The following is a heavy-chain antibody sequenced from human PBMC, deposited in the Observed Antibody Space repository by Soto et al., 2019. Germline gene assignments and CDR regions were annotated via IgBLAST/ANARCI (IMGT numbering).Heavy chain of an antibody. Sequence: GGSLRLSCAASGFTFSSYAMHWVRQAPGKGLEWVAVISYDGSNKYYADSVKGRFTISRDNSKNTLYLQMNSLRAEDTAVYYCARDRRDCTNGVCWPHYYYGMDVWAKGPRSPSP. CDR3: ARDRRDCTNGVCWPHYYYGMDV. V-gene: IGHV3-30-3*01. CDR1: GFTFSSYA. J-gene: IGHJ6*02. CDR2: ISYDGSNK. D-gene: IGHD2-8*01.